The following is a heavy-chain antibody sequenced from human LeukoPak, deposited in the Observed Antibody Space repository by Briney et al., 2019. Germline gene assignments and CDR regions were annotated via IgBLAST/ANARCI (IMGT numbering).Heavy chain of an antibody. CDR2: VYYNGST. D-gene: IGHD3-9*01. V-gene: IGHV4-59*01. CDR1: GVFFTNYY. Sequence: SETLSLTCTVSGVFFTNYYWSWIRQSPGKGLEWIGYVYYNGSTKYNPSLKSPVTISVDTSKNHFSLKLSSVTAADTAVYYCARLVFDWEPNWFDPWGQGTLDTVSS. J-gene: IGHJ5*02. CDR3: ARLVFDWEPNWFDP.